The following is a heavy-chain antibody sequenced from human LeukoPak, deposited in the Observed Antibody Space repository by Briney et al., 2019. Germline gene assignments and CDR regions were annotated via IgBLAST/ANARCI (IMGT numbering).Heavy chain of an antibody. CDR3: ARVMGCSGGSCYSAGYFQH. D-gene: IGHD2-15*01. Sequence: PSETLSLTCTVSAGSISSYYWSWIRQPPGKALEWIGFIYYNGSTNYNPSLKSRLTISVDTSKNQFSLKLSSVTAADTAVYYCARVMGCSGGSCYSAGYFQHWGQGTLLTVSS. J-gene: IGHJ1*01. CDR2: IYYNGST. CDR1: AGSISSYY. V-gene: IGHV4-59*13.